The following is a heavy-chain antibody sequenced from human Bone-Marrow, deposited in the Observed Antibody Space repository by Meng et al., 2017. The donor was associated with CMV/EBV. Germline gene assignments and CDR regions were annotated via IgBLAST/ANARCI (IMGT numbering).Heavy chain of an antibody. CDR2: INPNSGGT. V-gene: IGHV1-2*02. Sequence: ASVKVSCKASGYTFTGYYMHWVRQAPGQGLEWMGWINPNSGGTNYAQKFQGRVTMTRDTSISTAYMELSRLRSDDTAVYYCARGAVGYEFWSGYLYYYGMDVWGQGTTVTVSS. CDR1: GYTFTGYY. CDR3: ARGAVGYEFWSGYLYYYGMDV. J-gene: IGHJ6*02. D-gene: IGHD3-3*01.